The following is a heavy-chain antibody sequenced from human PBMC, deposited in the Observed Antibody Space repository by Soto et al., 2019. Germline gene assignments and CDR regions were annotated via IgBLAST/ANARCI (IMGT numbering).Heavy chain of an antibody. V-gene: IGHV3-30-3*01. Sequence: GGSLRLSCAASGFTFSSYAMHWVRQAPGKGLEWVAGISYDGSNKYYADSVKGRFTISRDNSKNTLYLQMNSLRAEDTAVYYCARDFNYYDSSGYTNWFDPWGQGTLVTVSS. CDR2: ISYDGSNK. CDR3: ARDFNYYDSSGYTNWFDP. CDR1: GFTFSSYA. D-gene: IGHD3-22*01. J-gene: IGHJ5*02.